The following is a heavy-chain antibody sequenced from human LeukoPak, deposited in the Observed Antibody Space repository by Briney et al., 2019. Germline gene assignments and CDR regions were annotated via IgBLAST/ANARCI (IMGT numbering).Heavy chain of an antibody. CDR1: GYTFTSYA. CDR3: ATGGAGWFGESTMDI. J-gene: IGHJ3*02. V-gene: IGHV1-24*01. Sequence: ASVKVSCKASGYTFTSYAMNWVRQAPGQGLEWMGGFDPEDGETIYAQKFQGRVTMTEDTSTDTAYMELSSLRSEDTAVYYCATGGAGWFGESTMDIWGQGTMVTVSS. D-gene: IGHD3-10*01. CDR2: FDPEDGET.